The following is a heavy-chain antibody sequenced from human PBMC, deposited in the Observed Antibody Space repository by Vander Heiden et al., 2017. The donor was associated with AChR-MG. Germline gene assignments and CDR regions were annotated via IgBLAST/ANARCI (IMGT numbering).Heavy chain of an antibody. CDR1: GFTFDDST. V-gene: IGHV3-43*01. Sequence: EVQLVESGGVVVQPGGSLRLSCAASGFTFDDSTMHWVRQAPGKGLEWVSLISWEGGSTYYADSVKGRFTISRDNSKNSLYLQMNSLRTEDTALYYCAKDRDGHFDYWGQGTLVTVSS. CDR2: ISWEGGST. CDR3: AKDRDGHFDY. J-gene: IGHJ4*02.